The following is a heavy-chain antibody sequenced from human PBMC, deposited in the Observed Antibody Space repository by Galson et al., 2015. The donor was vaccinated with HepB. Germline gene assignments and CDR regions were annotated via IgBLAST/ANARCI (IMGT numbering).Heavy chain of an antibody. CDR1: GYTFTSYG. J-gene: IGHJ4*02. V-gene: IGHV1-18*01. D-gene: IGHD3-10*01. CDR3: ARDRGLYYYGSGSYYNPFDY. CDR2: ISAYNGNT. Sequence: SVKVSCKASGYTFTSYGISWVRQAPGQGLEWMGWISAYNGNTNYAQKLQGRVTMTTDTSTSTAYMELRSLRSDDTAVYYCARDRGLYYYGSGSYYNPFDYWGQGTLVTVSS.